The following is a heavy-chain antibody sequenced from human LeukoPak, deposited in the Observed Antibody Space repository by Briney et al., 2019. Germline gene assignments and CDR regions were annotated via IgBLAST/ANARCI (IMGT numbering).Heavy chain of an antibody. V-gene: IGHV3-74*01. Sequence: PGGSLRLSCAASGFTLGSYEMHWVRQAPGKGLVWVSRINSDGSRTGYADSVKGRFTISRDNAKNTLYLQMNSLRTEDTAIYYCARELPREVTLDYWGQGTLVTVSS. D-gene: IGHD2-21*02. CDR1: GFTLGSYE. CDR3: ARELPREVTLDY. J-gene: IGHJ4*02. CDR2: INSDGSRT.